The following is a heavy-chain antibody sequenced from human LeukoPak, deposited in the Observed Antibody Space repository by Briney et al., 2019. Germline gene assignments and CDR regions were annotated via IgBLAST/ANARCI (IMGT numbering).Heavy chain of an antibody. CDR3: ARGGFGSRNWFDP. D-gene: IGHD3-10*01. V-gene: IGHV3-53*01. CDR2: IYSGGST. J-gene: IGHJ5*02. Sequence: GGSLRLSCAASGFSFSNYGMSWVRQAPGKGLEWVSVIYSGGSTYYADSVKGRFTISRDNSKNTLYLQMNSLRAEDTAVYYCARGGFGSRNWFDPWGQGTLVTVSS. CDR1: GFSFSNYG.